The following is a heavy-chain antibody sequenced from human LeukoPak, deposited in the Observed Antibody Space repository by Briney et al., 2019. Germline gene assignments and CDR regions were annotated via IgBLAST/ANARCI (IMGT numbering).Heavy chain of an antibody. CDR2: ISSSRSYI. CDR1: GFTFSSYS. J-gene: IGHJ4*02. CDR3: ARDLWELLTGIDY. D-gene: IGHD1-26*01. V-gene: IGHV3-21*01. Sequence: GGSLRLSCAASGFTFSSYSMNWVRQAPGKGLEWVSSISSSRSYIYYADSVKGRFTISRDNAKNSLYLQMNSLRAEDTAVYYCARDLWELLTGIDYWGQGTLVTVSS.